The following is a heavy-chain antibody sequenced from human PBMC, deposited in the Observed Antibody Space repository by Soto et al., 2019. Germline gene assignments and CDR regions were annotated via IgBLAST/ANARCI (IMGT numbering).Heavy chain of an antibody. CDR1: GFTFSNYG. V-gene: IGHV3-30*18. J-gene: IGHJ5*02. CDR3: AKGDWFDP. CDR2: ISYDGSNK. Sequence: QVQLVESGGGVVQHGRSLRLSCAASGFTFSNYGIHWVRQAPGKGLEWVAVISYDGSNKYYADSVKGRFTISRDNSKNTLYLQMNSLRAEDTAVYYCAKGDWFDPWGQGTLVTVSS.